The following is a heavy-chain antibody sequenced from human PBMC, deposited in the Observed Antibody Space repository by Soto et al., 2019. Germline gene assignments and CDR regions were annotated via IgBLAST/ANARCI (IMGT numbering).Heavy chain of an antibody. J-gene: IGHJ4*02. Sequence: GGSLRLSCAASGFTFSSYSMNWVRQAPGKGLEWVSSISSSSYIYYADSVKGRFTISRDNAKNSLYLQMNSLRAEDTAVYYCARDRGDYVWGTISWVSYWGQGTLVTVPQ. V-gene: IGHV3-21*01. CDR1: GFTFSSYS. CDR3: ARDRGDYVWGTISWVSY. D-gene: IGHD3-16*01. CDR2: ISSSSYI.